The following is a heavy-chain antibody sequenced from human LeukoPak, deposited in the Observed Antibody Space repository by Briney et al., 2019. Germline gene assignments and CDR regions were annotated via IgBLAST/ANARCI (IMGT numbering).Heavy chain of an antibody. CDR2: INPSGGST. J-gene: IGHJ4*02. V-gene: IGHV1-46*01. Sequence: ASVKVSCKASGYTFTSYYMHWVRQAPGQGLEWMGIINPSGGSTSCAQKFQGRVTMTRDMSTSTVYMELSSLRSEDTAVYYCATSYNWNLFDYWGQGTLVTVSS. D-gene: IGHD1-20*01. CDR1: GYTFTSYY. CDR3: ATSYNWNLFDY.